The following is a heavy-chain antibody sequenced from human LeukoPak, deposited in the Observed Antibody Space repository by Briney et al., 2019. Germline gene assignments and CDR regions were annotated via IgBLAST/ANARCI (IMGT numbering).Heavy chain of an antibody. D-gene: IGHD6-6*01. CDR1: GDTFSSYA. Sequence: SVKVSCKASGDTFSSYAFSWVRQAPGQGLQWLGGISPLFPTPHYAQKFQGRVTITTDESTGTVYLEVSSLTSDDTAVYYYARHRASLSPFDFWGQGTLVTVSS. CDR2: ISPLFPTP. V-gene: IGHV1-69*05. J-gene: IGHJ4*02. CDR3: ARHRASLSPFDF.